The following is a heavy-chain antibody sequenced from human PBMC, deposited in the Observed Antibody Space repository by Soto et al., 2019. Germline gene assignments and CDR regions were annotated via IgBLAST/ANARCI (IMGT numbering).Heavy chain of an antibody. CDR2: ISWNSGTI. CDR3: AKAYCSGGYCFRGDY. CDR1: GFTFDDYA. D-gene: IGHD2-15*01. J-gene: IGHJ4*02. V-gene: IGHV3-9*01. Sequence: ESGGGLVQPGRSLRLSCAAYGFTFDDYAMHWVRQAPGKGLEWVSGISWNSGTIGYADSVKGRFTISRDNAKNSLYLQMNSLRTEDTALYYCAKAYCSGGYCFRGDYWGQGTLVTVSS.